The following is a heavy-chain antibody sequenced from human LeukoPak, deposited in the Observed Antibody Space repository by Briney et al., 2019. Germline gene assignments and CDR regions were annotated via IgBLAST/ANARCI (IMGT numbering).Heavy chain of an antibody. J-gene: IGHJ6*02. CDR2: ISAYNGNT. CDR3: AREEGNIVTYSYYYYGMDV. CDR1: GYTFTSYG. Sequence: ASVKVSCKASGYTFTSYGISWVRQAPGQGLEWMGWISAYNGNTNYAQKLQGRVTMTTDTSTSTAYMELRSLRSDDTAVYYCAREEGNIVTYSYYYYGMDVWGQGTTVTVSS. D-gene: IGHD2/OR15-2a*01. V-gene: IGHV1-18*01.